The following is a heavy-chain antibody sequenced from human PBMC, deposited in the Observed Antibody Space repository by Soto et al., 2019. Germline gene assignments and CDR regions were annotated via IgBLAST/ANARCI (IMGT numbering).Heavy chain of an antibody. J-gene: IGHJ6*02. CDR3: ARDVGSHLIEVAEKYYYYGMDL. V-gene: IGHV1-69*13. D-gene: IGHD6-19*01. CDR2: IIPIFGTA. Sequence: SVKVSCKASGGTFSSYAISWVRQAPGQGLEWMGGIIPIFGTANYAQKFQGRVTITADESTSTAYMELSSLRSEDTAVYYCARDVGSHLIEVAEKYYYYGMDLWGQGTTVTVSS. CDR1: GGTFSSYA.